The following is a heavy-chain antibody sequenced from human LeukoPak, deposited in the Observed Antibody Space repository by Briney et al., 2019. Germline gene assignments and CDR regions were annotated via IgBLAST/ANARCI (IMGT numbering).Heavy chain of an antibody. J-gene: IGHJ4*02. D-gene: IGHD3-10*01. CDR1: GGSISSSSYY. V-gene: IGHV4-39*01. CDR2: IYYSGST. CDR3: ARLDPLYYYGSGSYLDY. Sequence: PETLSLTCTVSGGSISSSSYYWGWIRQPPGKGLEWIGSIYYSGSTYYNPSLKSRVTISVDTSKNQFSLKLSSVTAADTAVYYCARLDPLYYYGSGSYLDYWGQGTLVTVSS.